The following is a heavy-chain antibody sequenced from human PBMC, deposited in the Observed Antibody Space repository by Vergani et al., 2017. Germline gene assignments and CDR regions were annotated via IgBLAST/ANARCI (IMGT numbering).Heavy chain of an antibody. D-gene: IGHD4-17*01. CDR3: AKEPDYGDYIYFFDY. J-gene: IGHJ4*02. Sequence: QVQLVESGGGVVQPGRSLRLSCAASGFTFSNYGMHWVRQAPGKGLEWVAVIWYDGSNKYYVDSVKGRFTISRDNSKNTLYLRMNSLRAEDTAVYYCAKEPDYGDYIYFFDYWGQGTLVTVSS. CDR2: IWYDGSNK. V-gene: IGHV3-33*06. CDR1: GFTFSNYG.